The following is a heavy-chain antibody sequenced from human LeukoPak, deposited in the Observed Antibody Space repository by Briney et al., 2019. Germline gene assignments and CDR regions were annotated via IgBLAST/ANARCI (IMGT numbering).Heavy chain of an antibody. CDR3: ARGARGYDFWSGYMDV. D-gene: IGHD3-3*01. CDR1: GYTFTGYY. J-gene: IGHJ6*03. CDR2: INPNSGGT. Sequence: ASVKVSCKASGYTFTGYYTHWVRQAPGQGLEWMGWINPNSGGTNYAQKFQGRVTMTRDTSISTAYMELSRLRSDDTAVYYCARGARGYDFWSGYMDVWGKGTTVTVSS. V-gene: IGHV1-2*02.